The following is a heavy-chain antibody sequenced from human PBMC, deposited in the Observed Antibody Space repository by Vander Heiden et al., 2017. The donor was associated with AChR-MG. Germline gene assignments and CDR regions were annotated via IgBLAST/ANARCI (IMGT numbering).Heavy chain of an antibody. J-gene: IGHJ4*02. Sequence: EVQLVESGGGLVQPGGSLRLSCAASGFTFNNYWMNWVRQAPGKGLVWVSRIRFDGTNTNYADSVKGRFTIARDNAKNTLYLQMNSLRDEDTAVYYCTRESTGWYSDYWGQGTLVTVSP. CDR3: TRESTGWYSDY. CDR1: GFTFNNYW. V-gene: IGHV3-74*01. CDR2: IRFDGTNT. D-gene: IGHD2-15*01.